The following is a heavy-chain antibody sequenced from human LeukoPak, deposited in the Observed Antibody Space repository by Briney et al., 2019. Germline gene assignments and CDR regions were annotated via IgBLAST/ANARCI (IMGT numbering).Heavy chain of an antibody. V-gene: IGHV3-21*01. CDR1: GFTFSAYA. D-gene: IGHD3-10*01. J-gene: IGHJ4*02. CDR2: INSNSGYI. Sequence: GGSLRLSCAASGFTFSAYARNWVRQAPGKGLEWVSSINSNSGYIYYADSVKGRFTISRDNAKNSLYLQMNSLRAEDTAVYYCARLSHYYDSGSYSWYFDYWGQGALVTVSS. CDR3: ARLSHYYDSGSYSWYFDY.